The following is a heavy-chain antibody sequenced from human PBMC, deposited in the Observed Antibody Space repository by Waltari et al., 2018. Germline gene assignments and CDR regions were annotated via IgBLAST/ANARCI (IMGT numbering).Heavy chain of an antibody. CDR2: TWSDGSEK. J-gene: IGHJ4*02. CDR3: VGGSGYIPLFDY. D-gene: IGHD5-18*01. V-gene: IGHV3-33*01. Sequence: QVRLVESGGGVVQPGRSLRLSCAASGIPFSSYGMHWVRQAPGKGLEGVAATWSDGSEKYYADSVKGQFTISRDNSKNTLYLQMNSLRVEDTAMYYCVGGSGYIPLFDYWGQGTLVTVSS. CDR1: GIPFSSYG.